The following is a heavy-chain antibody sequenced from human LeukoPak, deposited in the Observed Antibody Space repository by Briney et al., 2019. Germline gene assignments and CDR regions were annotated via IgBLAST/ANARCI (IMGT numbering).Heavy chain of an antibody. V-gene: IGHV1-2*02. J-gene: IGHJ3*02. Sequence: ASVKVSCKASGYTFSTFGITWVRQAPGQGLEWMGWINANSGGTNYAQKFQGRVTMTRDTSINTAYMELISLRSDDTAVYYCARGGSSEAFDIWGQGTMVTVSS. CDR2: INANSGGT. CDR3: ARGGSSEAFDI. CDR1: GYTFSTFG.